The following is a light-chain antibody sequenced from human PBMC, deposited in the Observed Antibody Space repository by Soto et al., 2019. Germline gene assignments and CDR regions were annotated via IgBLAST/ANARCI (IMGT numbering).Light chain of an antibody. CDR2: SNN. CDR1: NSNIGSNT. Sequence: QSVLTQPPSASGTPGQRVTISCSVNNSNIGSNTVDWYQQLPGTAPKLLIYSNNQRPSGVPDRFSGSKSGTSASLAISGLQSEDEADYYCAAWDDSLNGFYVFGTGTKVTVL. CDR3: AAWDDSLNGFYV. V-gene: IGLV1-44*01. J-gene: IGLJ1*01.